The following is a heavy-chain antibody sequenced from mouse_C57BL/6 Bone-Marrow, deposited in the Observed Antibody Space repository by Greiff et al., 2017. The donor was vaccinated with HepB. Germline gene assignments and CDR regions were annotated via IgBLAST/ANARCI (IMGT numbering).Heavy chain of an antibody. V-gene: IGHV10-1*01. CDR2: IRSKSNNYAT. D-gene: IGHD2-5*01. CDR1: GFSFNTYA. J-gene: IGHJ4*01. CDR3: VRHSPPYSNYEGYAMDY. Sequence: GGGLVQPKGSLKLSCAASGFSFNTYAMNWVRQAPGKGLEWVARIRSKSNNYATYYADSVKDRFTISRDDSESMLYLQMNNLKTEDTAMYYCVRHSPPYSNYEGYAMDYWGQGTSVTVSS.